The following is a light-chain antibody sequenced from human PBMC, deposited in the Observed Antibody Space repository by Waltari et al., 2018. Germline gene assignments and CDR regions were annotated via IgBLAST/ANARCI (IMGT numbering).Light chain of an antibody. J-gene: IGKJ1*01. CDR2: GTS. CDR3: QQYGCSLPWT. V-gene: IGKV3-20*01. Sequence: ARLGVGTTNIAMYQHKPGQAPRLLIYGTSSRATGIPDRFSVSGSVTDFALTITRLETEYFAVYYCQQYGCSLPWTFGQGTKVEIK. CDR1: LGVGTTN.